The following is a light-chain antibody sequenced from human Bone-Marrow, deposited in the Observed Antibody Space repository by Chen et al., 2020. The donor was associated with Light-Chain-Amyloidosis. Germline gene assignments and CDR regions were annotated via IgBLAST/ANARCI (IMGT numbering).Light chain of an antibody. CDR1: SSDVGSYNL. Sequence: QSALTQPASVSGSPGQSITISCTGTSSDVGSYNLVSWYQQHPGKAPKIMIYEVSKRPSGVSHRCSGSKSGNTASLTISGRKAEDEADYSCCSYAGSSTPVVFGGGTKLTVL. J-gene: IGLJ2*01. CDR3: CSYAGSSTPVV. V-gene: IGLV2-23*02. CDR2: EVS.